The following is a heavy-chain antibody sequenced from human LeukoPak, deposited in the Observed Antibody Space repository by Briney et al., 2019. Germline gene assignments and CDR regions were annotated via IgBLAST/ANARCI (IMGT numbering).Heavy chain of an antibody. D-gene: IGHD6-13*01. Sequence: SETLSLTCTVSGVSISSYYWTWIRQPPGEGLEWIGYIYYSGSTNYNPSLKSRVTISVDTSKNQFSLKLSSVTAADRAVYYCARALQPGVYAFDIWGQGTMVTVSS. V-gene: IGHV4-59*01. J-gene: IGHJ3*02. CDR3: ARALQPGVYAFDI. CDR1: GVSISSYY. CDR2: IYYSGST.